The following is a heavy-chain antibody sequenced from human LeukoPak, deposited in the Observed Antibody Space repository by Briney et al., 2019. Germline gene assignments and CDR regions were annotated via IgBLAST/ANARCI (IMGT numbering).Heavy chain of an antibody. CDR2: IDWDDDK. CDR1: GFSLSTSGMC. J-gene: IGHJ4*02. D-gene: IGHD3-22*01. V-gene: IGHV2-70*11. CDR3: ARTTYYYDSSGYYYDY. Sequence: SGPTLVNPTQTLTLTCTFSGFSLSTSGMCVGWIRQPPGKALEWLARIDWDDDKYYSTSLKTRLTISKDTSKNQVVLTMTNMDPVDTATYYCARTTYYYDSSGYYYDYWGQGTLVTVSS.